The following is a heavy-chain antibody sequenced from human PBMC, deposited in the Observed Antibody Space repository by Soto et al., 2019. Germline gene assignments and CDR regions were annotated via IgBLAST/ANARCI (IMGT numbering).Heavy chain of an antibody. V-gene: IGHV5-51*01. D-gene: IGHD6-13*01. CDR3: ARTAAAGKYYYGMDV. J-gene: IGHJ6*02. CDR1: GYSFTSYW. Sequence: PGESLKISCKGSGYSFTSYWIGWVRQMPGKGLECMRIIYPGDSDTRYSPSFRGQVTISADKSISTAYLQWSSLKASDTAMYYCARTAAAGKYYYGMDVWGQGTTVTVSS. CDR2: IYPGDSDT.